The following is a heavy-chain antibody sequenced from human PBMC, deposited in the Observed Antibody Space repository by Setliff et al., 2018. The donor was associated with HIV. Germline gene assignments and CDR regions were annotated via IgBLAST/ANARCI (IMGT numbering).Heavy chain of an antibody. D-gene: IGHD1-26*01. CDR1: GGSISSGDYY. CDR2: IYYSGST. Sequence: PSETLSLTCTVSGGSISSGDYYWSWIRQPPGEGLEWIGYIYYSGSTYYNPSLKSRVTISVDTSKNQFSLKLSSVTAADTAVYYCAREGKEGATPFDYWGQGTLVTVSS. CDR3: AREGKEGATPFDY. J-gene: IGHJ4*02. V-gene: IGHV4-30-4*08.